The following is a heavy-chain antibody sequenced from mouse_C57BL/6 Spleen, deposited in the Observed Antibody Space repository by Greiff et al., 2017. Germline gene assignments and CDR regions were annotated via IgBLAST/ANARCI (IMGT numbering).Heavy chain of an antibody. CDR3: ARLDYYGSYWYFDV. Sequence: QVHVKQPGTELVKPGASVKLSCKASGYTFTSYWMHWVKQRPGQGLEWIGNINPSNGGTNYNEKFKSKATLTVDKSSSTAYMQLSSLTSEDSAVYYCARLDYYGSYWYFDVWGTGTTVTVSS. CDR2: INPSNGGT. CDR1: GYTFTSYW. V-gene: IGHV1-53*01. D-gene: IGHD1-1*01. J-gene: IGHJ1*03.